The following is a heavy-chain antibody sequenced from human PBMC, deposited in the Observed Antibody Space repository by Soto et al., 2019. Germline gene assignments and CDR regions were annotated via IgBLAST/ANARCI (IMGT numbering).Heavy chain of an antibody. CDR3: ARDLRSGPEGYYYGMDV. V-gene: IGHV4-31*03. Sequence: SETLSLTCTVSGGSISSGGYYWSWIRQHPGKGLEWIGYIYYSGSTYYNPSLKSRVTISVDTSKNQFSLKLSSVTAADTAVYYCARDLRSGPEGYYYGMDVWGQGTTVTVSS. D-gene: IGHD3-10*01. J-gene: IGHJ6*02. CDR2: IYYSGST. CDR1: GGSISSGGYY.